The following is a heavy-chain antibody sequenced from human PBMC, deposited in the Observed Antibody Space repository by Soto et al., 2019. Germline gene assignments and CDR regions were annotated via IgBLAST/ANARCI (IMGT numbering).Heavy chain of an antibody. V-gene: IGHV3-11*05. CDR3: ARRRATRYYNC. D-gene: IGHD3-9*01. J-gene: IGHJ4*02. CDR2: IGGSSSYT. Sequence: QVQLVESGGDLVKPGGSLRLSCAASGFPFSDYYMSWIRQAPGKGLEWVSSIGGSSSYTNNADSVKGRFTISRDNAKNSIYPKMNRLRAEDTAVYDCARRRATRYYNCWRQGNPVSVSA. CDR1: GFPFSDYY.